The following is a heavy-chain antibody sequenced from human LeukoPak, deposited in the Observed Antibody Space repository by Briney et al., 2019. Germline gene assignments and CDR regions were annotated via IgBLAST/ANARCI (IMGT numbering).Heavy chain of an antibody. V-gene: IGHV3-21*01. D-gene: IGHD6-19*01. CDR1: GFTVSSHY. CDR2: ISSSSSYI. Sequence: PGGSLRLSCAASGFTVSSHYISWVRQAPGKGLEWVSSISSSSSYIYSADSVKGRFTISRDNAKNSLYLQMNSLRAEDTAVYYCAVVASGVAVANVDYWGQGTLVTVSS. CDR3: AVVASGVAVANVDY. J-gene: IGHJ4*02.